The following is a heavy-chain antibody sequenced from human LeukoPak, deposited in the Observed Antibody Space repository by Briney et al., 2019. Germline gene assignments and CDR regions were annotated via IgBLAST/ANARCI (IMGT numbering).Heavy chain of an antibody. V-gene: IGHV4-39*07. D-gene: IGHD5-18*01. CDR1: GGSISSSPYY. CDR2: IYYSGTT. J-gene: IGHJ5*02. Sequence: SETLSLTCTVSGGSISSSPYYWGWLRQPPGTGLEWIGSIYYSGTTHYNPSLDRRVTISVGTSKHQFSLKLASVTAADPAIYYCAKGAGGFSYYNWFDPWGQGTLVTVSS. CDR3: AKGAGGFSYYNWFDP.